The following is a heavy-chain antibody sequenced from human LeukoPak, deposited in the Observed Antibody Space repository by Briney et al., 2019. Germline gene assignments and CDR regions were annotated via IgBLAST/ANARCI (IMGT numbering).Heavy chain of an antibody. CDR3: ARDLYSYGANQDDY. D-gene: IGHD5-18*01. V-gene: IGHV3-7*01. J-gene: IGHJ4*02. Sequence: GGSLRLSCAASGFTLRSYWMNWVRQAPGEGVVWVANINQDASAKSYVDSVRGRFTISRDDAKNSLHLQMNSLRAEDTAVYYCARDLYSYGANQDDYWGQGILVTVSS. CDR1: GFTLRSYW. CDR2: INQDASAK.